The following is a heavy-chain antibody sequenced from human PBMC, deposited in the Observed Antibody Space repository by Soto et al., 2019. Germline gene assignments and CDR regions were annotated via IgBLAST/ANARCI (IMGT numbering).Heavy chain of an antibody. CDR1: GYTFTTYY. J-gene: IGHJ6*02. CDR2: INPSGGST. D-gene: IGHD5-18*01. Sequence: QVQLGQSGAEVKKPGASVKVSCETSGYTFTTYYMHWVRRAPGQGLEWMGMINPSGGSTSYAQKFQGRVTMTRDTSTRTIYMEWSRLRFDDTAIYYCARRAYNYANMDVWGQGTTVTVSS. V-gene: IGHV1-46*01. CDR3: ARRAYNYANMDV.